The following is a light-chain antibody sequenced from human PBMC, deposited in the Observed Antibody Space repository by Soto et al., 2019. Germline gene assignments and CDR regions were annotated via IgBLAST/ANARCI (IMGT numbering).Light chain of an antibody. CDR2: GAS. CDR3: QQYGSSPET. J-gene: IGKJ1*01. V-gene: IGKV3-20*01. Sequence: EIVLTQSPGTLSLSPVEIATLCCRASQSVSNCLAWYQQKPGQAPRLLIYGASSRATGIPDRFSGSGSGTDFTLTISRLEPEDFAVYYCQQYGSSPETFGQGTKVDI. CDR1: QSVSNC.